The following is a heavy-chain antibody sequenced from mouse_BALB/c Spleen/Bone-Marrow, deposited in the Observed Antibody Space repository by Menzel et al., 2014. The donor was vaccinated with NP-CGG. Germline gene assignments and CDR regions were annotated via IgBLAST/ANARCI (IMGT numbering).Heavy chain of an antibody. J-gene: IGHJ4*01. CDR3: ARMGVWG. CDR2: INPSTGYT. V-gene: IGHV1-7*01. Sequence: VHLVESGAELAKPGASVKMSCKASGYTFTSYWMHWVKQRPGQGLEWIGYINPSTGYTEYNQKFKDKATLTADKSSSTAYTQLSSLTSEDSAVYYCARMGVWGWGQGTSVTVSS. CDR1: GYTFTSYW. D-gene: IGHD2-10*02.